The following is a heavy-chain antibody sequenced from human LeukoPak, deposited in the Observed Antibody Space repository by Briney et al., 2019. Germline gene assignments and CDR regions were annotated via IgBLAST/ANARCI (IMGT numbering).Heavy chain of an antibody. CDR1: GYTFTSYG. V-gene: IGHV1-18*01. J-gene: IGHJ6*03. Sequence: ASVKVSCKASGYTFTSYGISWVRQAPGQGLEWMGWISAYNGNTNYAQKLQGRVTMTTDTSTSTAYMELRSLRSDDTAVYYCARDFPYSGSYARNYYMDVWGKGTTVTVSS. D-gene: IGHD1-26*01. CDR3: ARDFPYSGSYARNYYMDV. CDR2: ISAYNGNT.